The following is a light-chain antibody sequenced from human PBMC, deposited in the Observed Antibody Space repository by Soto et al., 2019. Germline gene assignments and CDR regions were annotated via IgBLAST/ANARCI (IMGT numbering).Light chain of an antibody. CDR1: QSVSSY. Sequence: EIVLTQSPATLSLSPGERATLSCRASQSVSSYLAWYQQKRGQAPRLLIYDASNKATGIPGRFTGSESGTNFSLTISFLDPEDFAVYYCQQRSTCPLTFGGGTKLEIK. V-gene: IGKV3-11*01. CDR2: DAS. CDR3: QQRSTCPLT. J-gene: IGKJ4*01.